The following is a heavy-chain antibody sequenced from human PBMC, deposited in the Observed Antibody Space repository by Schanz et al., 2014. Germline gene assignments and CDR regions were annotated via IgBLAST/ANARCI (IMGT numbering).Heavy chain of an antibody. Sequence: EVQLLESGGGLVQPGGSLKLSCAASGLIFSNYVMSWVRQAPGKGLEWVSGFDAHDGRAYYADSVKGRFTISRDNSKNTLYLQMNSLRPEDTAVYYCAKYRGYCRVSGSYRELEYWGQGTLVTVSS. V-gene: IGHV3-23*01. D-gene: IGHD3-10*01. J-gene: IGHJ4*02. CDR3: AKYRGYCRVSGSYRELEY. CDR1: GLIFSNYV. CDR2: FDAHDGRA.